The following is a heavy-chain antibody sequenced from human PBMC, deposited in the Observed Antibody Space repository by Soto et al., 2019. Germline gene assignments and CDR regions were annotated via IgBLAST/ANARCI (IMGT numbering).Heavy chain of an antibody. Sequence: PGGSLRLSCAASGFTFSSYAMHWVRQAPGKGLEWVAVISYDGSNKYYADSVKGRFTISRDNSKNTLYLQMNSLRAEDTAVYYCANFYGGNSAHTYTIDPWGQGT. D-gene: IGHD2-21*02. CDR3: ANFYGGNSAHTYTIDP. CDR2: ISYDGSNK. CDR1: GFTFSSYA. J-gene: IGHJ5*02. V-gene: IGHV3-30-3*01.